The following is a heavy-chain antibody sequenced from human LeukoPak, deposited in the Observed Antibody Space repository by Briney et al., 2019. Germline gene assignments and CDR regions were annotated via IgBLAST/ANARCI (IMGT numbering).Heavy chain of an antibody. D-gene: IGHD1-26*01. CDR2: INPNSGGT. CDR3: ARPSGSYFEDWFDP. CDR1: GYTFTGYY. V-gene: IGHV1-2*02. Sequence: ASVKVSCKASGYTFTGYYMHWVRQAPGQGLEWMGWINPNSGGTNYAQKFQGRVTITTDESTSTAYMELSSLRSEDTAVYYCARPSGSYFEDWFDPWGQGTLVTVSS. J-gene: IGHJ5*02.